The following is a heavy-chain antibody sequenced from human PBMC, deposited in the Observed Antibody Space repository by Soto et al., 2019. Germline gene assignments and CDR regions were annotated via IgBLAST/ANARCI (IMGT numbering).Heavy chain of an antibody. Sequence: QVQLVQSGAEVKKPGSSVKVSCKASGGTFSSYAISWVRQAPGQGLEWMGGIIPIFGTANYAQKFQGRVTITADESTSTAYMELTSLLSEDTAVFYFARVVAPLWIGELLPYYCYGMDVWGQGTTVTVSS. CDR2: IIPIFGTA. V-gene: IGHV1-69*12. D-gene: IGHD3-10*01. J-gene: IGHJ6*02. CDR1: GGTFSSYA. CDR3: ARVVAPLWIGELLPYYCYGMDV.